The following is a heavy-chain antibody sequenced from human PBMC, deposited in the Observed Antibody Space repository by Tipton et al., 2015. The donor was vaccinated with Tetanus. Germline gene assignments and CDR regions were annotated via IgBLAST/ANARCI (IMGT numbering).Heavy chain of an antibody. J-gene: IGHJ4*02. D-gene: IGHD3-10*01. CDR2: VENGGTA. CDR1: GDSISTSTYY. V-gene: IGHV4-39*01. CDR3: ARHVLALARVDPPDS. Sequence: TLSLTCIVSGDSISTSTYYWGWIRQAPGKGLEWIGAVENGGTAYYNPSLRSRVTISRDTSKNQVSLRLTSVTAADTAIYYCARHVLALARVDPPDSWGQGTLVTVSS.